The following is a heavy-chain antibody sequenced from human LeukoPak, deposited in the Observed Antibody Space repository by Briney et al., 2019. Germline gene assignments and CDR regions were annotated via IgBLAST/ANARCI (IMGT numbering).Heavy chain of an antibody. CDR1: GFSLSSYA. V-gene: IGHV3-23*01. D-gene: IGHD2-15*01. Sequence: GGSLRLSCAASGFSLSSYAMSWVRDAPGKGLEWVSAISDTGNTYHADSVKGRFTISRDSSKNTLFLQMNRLRPEDAAVYYCAKAPVTTCRGAFCYPFDYWGLGTLVTVSS. J-gene: IGHJ4*02. CDR2: ISDTGNT. CDR3: AKAPVTTCRGAFCYPFDY.